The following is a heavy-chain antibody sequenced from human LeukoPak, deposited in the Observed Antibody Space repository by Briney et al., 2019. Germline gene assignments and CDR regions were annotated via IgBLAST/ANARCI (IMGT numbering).Heavy chain of an antibody. V-gene: IGHV4-30-2*01. CDR2: IFHSGST. D-gene: IGHD2-15*01. CDR1: GGSISSGGYS. CDR3: AREGALGCSGGSCYFVYGMDV. J-gene: IGHJ6*02. Sequence: SQTLSLTCAVSGGSISSGGYSWSWIRQPPGKGLEWIGYIFHSGSTNYNPSLKSRVTISVDTSKNQFSLKLSSVTAADTAVYYCAREGALGCSGGSCYFVYGMDVWGQGTTVTVSS.